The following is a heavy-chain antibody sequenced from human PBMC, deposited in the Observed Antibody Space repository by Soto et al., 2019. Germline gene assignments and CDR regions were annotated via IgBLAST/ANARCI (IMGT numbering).Heavy chain of an antibody. CDR2: IYWDDDK. CDR3: AHIRPYSSGSCDY. CDR1: GGSISSGDYY. D-gene: IGHD6-19*01. J-gene: IGHJ4*02. Sequence: TLSLTCTVSGGSISSGDYYWSWIRQPPVKALEWLALIYWDDDKRYSPSLKSRLTITKDTSKNQVVLTMTNMDPVDTATYYCAHIRPYSSGSCDYWGQGTLVTVSS. V-gene: IGHV2-5*08.